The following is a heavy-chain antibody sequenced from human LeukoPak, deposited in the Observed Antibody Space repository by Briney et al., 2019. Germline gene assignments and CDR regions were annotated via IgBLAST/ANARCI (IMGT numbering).Heavy chain of an antibody. Sequence: PSETLSLTCTVSGGSISSYYWSWIRQPAGKGLEWIGRIYTSGSTNYNPSLKSRVTMSVDTSKNQFSLKLSSVTAADTAVYYCARVGGSGSYYNVADYYGMDVWGQGTTATVSS. D-gene: IGHD3-10*01. V-gene: IGHV4-4*07. CDR3: ARVGGSGSYYNVADYYGMDV. J-gene: IGHJ6*02. CDR2: IYTSGST. CDR1: GGSISSYY.